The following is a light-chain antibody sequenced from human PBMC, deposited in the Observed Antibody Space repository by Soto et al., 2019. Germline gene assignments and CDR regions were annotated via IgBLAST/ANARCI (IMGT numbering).Light chain of an antibody. J-gene: IGLJ1*01. V-gene: IGLV1-44*01. CDR3: ATWDDSLNGFYV. CDR1: TSNIGSNT. Sequence: QSVLTQPPSASGTPGQKVTMSCSGSTSNIGSNTVNWYQQLPGKAPKLLIYRNNQRPSGVPDRFSGSKSGTSASLAISGLRSDDEADYFCATWDDSLNGFYVFGTGTKLTVL. CDR2: RNN.